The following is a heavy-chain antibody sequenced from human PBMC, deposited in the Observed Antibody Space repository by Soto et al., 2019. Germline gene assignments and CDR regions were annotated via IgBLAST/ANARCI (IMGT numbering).Heavy chain of an antibody. CDR3: AARVEQAAVGSFDY. CDR1: GFSLSTSGVG. J-gene: IGHJ4*02. CDR2: TYWDDDK. Sequence: QITLKESGPTLVKPTQTLTLTCTFSGFSLSTSGVGVGWIRQPPGKALEWLALTYWDDDKRYSPSLKSRLTSSKDTSKNQGVLTKTSMDPVDTATYYCAARVEQAAVGSFDYWVQASLVTLSS. D-gene: IGHD6-13*01. V-gene: IGHV2-5*02.